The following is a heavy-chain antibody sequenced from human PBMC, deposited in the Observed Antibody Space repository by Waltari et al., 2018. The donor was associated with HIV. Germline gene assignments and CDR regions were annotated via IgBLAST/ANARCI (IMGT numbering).Heavy chain of an antibody. D-gene: IGHD2-2*01. V-gene: IGHV1-2*06. CDR2: INPNSAGT. CDR3: ARVALPAAIHYGMDA. J-gene: IGHJ6*02. CDR1: GYNFNAYY. Sequence: QVQLVQSGAEMKKPGASVKVSCKASGYNFNAYYINWVRQAPGQGLEWMGRINPNSAGTNYAQKFQGRVTLTRDTSLNTVYMELSRLRPDDTAVYYCARVALPAAIHYGMDAWGQGTTVTVSS.